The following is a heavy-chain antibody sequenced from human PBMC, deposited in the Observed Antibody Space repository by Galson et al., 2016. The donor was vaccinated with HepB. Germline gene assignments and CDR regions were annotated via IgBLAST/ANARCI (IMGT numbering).Heavy chain of an antibody. Sequence: SLRLSCAASGFTFSSYAMSWVRQAPGKGLEWVSGIHLGGNDIYYADSVKGRFTIPRDDYNSMLYLQMNSLRAEDTAVYYCTKHEVRTHDYWGQGTLVTVSS. CDR2: IHLGGNDI. V-gene: IGHV3-23*01. D-gene: IGHD3-22*01. CDR1: GFTFSSYA. J-gene: IGHJ4*02. CDR3: TKHEVRTHDY.